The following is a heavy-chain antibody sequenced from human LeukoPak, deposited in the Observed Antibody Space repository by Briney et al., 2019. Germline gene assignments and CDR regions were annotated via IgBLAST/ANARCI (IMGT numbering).Heavy chain of an antibody. CDR2: ISGSGGET. Sequence: PSETLSLTCAVYGGSFSGYYWSWVRHVPGKGLEWVSAISGSGGETFSTDSVKGRFTIARDNSKNTLYLQMNNLRAENTAVYYCAKDRFGSGGPNWFGPWGQGTLVTVSS. D-gene: IGHD3-10*01. CDR3: AKDRFGSGGPNWFGP. CDR1: GGSFSGYY. J-gene: IGHJ5*02. V-gene: IGHV3-23*01.